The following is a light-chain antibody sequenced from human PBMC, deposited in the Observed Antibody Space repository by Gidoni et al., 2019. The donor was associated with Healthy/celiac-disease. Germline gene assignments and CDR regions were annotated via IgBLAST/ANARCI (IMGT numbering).Light chain of an antibody. CDR1: QSISSY. Sequence: DIQMPQSPSSLSASVGDRVTITCRASQSISSYLNWYQQKLGKAPKLLIYAASSLQSGVPSRFSGSGSGTDFTLTISSLQPEDFATYYGQQSYSTPITFGQGTRLEIK. CDR2: AAS. J-gene: IGKJ5*01. V-gene: IGKV1-39*01. CDR3: QQSYSTPIT.